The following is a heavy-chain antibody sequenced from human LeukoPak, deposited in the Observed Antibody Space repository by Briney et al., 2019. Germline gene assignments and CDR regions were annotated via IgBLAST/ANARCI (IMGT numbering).Heavy chain of an antibody. CDR2: IIPILGIA. CDR3: ARVPPITIFGARMDV. V-gene: IGHV1-69*04. D-gene: IGHD3-3*01. Sequence: GASVKVSCKASGGTFSSYAISWVRQAPGQGLEWMGRIIPILGIASYAQKFQGRVTITADKSTSTAYMELSSLRSEDTAVYYCARVPPITIFGARMDVWGQGTTVTVSS. CDR1: GGTFSSYA. J-gene: IGHJ6*02.